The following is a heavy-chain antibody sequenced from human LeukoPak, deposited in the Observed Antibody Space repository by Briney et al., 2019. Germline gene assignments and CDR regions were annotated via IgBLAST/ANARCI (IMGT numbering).Heavy chain of an antibody. Sequence: PGRCLRLSCAASGLTFSSYEMSWVSQAAGEGMGWVSYISSSGRTIYYADSVKGRFTISRDNAKNSLYLQMNSLRAEDTAVYYCAELGITMFGGVWGKGTTVTISS. J-gene: IGHJ6*04. CDR2: ISSSGRTI. V-gene: IGHV3-48*03. D-gene: IGHD3-10*02. CDR3: AELGITMFGGV. CDR1: GLTFSSYE.